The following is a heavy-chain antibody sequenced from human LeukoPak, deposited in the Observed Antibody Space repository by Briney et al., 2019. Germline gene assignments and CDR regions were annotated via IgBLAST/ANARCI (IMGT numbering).Heavy chain of an antibody. J-gene: IGHJ4*02. CDR1: GGSISSSSYY. D-gene: IGHD3-22*01. Sequence: SETLSLTCTVSGGSISSSSYYWGWIRQPPGKGLEWIGSIYYSGSTYYNPSLKSRVTISVDRSKNQFSLKLSSVTAADTAVYYCARSPPYYYDSSGYTFDYWGQGTLVTVSS. V-gene: IGHV4-39*07. CDR2: IYYSGST. CDR3: ARSPPYYYDSSGYTFDY.